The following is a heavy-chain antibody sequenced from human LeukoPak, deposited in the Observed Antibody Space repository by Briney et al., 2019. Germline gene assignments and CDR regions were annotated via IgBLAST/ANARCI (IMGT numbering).Heavy chain of an antibody. CDR1: GFTFDDYA. CDR3: AKASSYDFWSGYYGNDY. V-gene: IGHV3-9*01. J-gene: IGHJ4*02. CDR2: ISYNSGSI. Sequence: PGGSLRLSCAASGFTFDDYAMHRVWQAPGKGLEWVSGISYNSGSIRYADSVKGRFTISRDDAKNSLYLQMNSLRAEDTALYYCAKASSYDFWSGYYGNDYWGQGTLVTVSS. D-gene: IGHD3-3*01.